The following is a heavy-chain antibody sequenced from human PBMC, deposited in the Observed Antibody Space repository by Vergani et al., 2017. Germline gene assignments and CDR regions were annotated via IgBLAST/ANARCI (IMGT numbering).Heavy chain of an antibody. Sequence: HVQLVESGGGVVQPGGSLRLSCAASGFTFNNYGMNWVRQAPGKGLEWVAFIRFDGSNTYYADSLKGRFTISRDNSQNSLYLQMNSLRAEDTAVYYCAKTLLTFSRASGDHYYYYGMDVWGQGTTVTVSS. CDR1: GFTFNNYG. D-gene: IGHD2-2*01. CDR2: IRFDGSNT. J-gene: IGHJ6*02. V-gene: IGHV3-30*02. CDR3: AKTLLTFSRASGDHYYYYGMDV.